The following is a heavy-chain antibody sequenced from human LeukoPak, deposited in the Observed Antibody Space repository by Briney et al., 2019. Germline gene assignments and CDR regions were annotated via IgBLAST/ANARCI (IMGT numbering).Heavy chain of an antibody. CDR3: ARAPRGYSGYDFSYWFDP. Sequence: SETLSLTCTVSGGSISYGGYYWSWIRQHPGKGLEWIGYVSYSGSTYYNASLESRLSISVDTSKDQSSLNLRSVTAADTAVYYCARAPRGYSGYDFSYWFDPWGQGILVTTSS. D-gene: IGHD5-12*01. V-gene: IGHV4-31*03. J-gene: IGHJ5*02. CDR2: VSYSGST. CDR1: GGSISYGGYY.